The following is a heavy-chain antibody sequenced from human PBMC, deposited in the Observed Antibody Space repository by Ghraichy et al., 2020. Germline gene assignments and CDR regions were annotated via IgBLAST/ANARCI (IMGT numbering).Heavy chain of an antibody. J-gene: IGHJ4*02. CDR3: ARERGSYSAVDY. CDR2: IKQDESEK. D-gene: IGHD1-26*01. V-gene: IGHV3-7*01. Sequence: GGSLRLSCTASGFTLRTYWMTWVRQAPGKGLEWVTNIKQDESEKYYVDSVKGRFTISRDNAKNSLYLQMNSLRAEDTAVYYCARERGSYSAVDYWGQGTLVTVSS. CDR1: GFTLRTYW.